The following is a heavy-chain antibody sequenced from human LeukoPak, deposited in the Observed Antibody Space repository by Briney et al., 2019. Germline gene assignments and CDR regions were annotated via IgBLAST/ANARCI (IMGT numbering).Heavy chain of an antibody. CDR3: ARQEVVVVPAASDRFDP. D-gene: IGHD2-2*01. CDR2: IYYSGST. J-gene: IGHJ5*02. V-gene: IGHV4-39*01. Sequence: MSSEALSLTCTVSGGSISSSSYYWGWIRQPPGKGLEWIGSIYYSGSTYYNPSLKSRVTISVDTSKNQFSLKLSSVTAADTAVYYCARQEVVVVPAASDRFDPWGQGTLVTVSS. CDR1: GGSISSSSYY.